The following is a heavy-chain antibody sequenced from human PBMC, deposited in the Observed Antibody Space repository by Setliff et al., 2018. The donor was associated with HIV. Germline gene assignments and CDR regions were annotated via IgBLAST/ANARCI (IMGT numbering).Heavy chain of an antibody. CDR3: VKTGDTDASGWSGHFQH. CDR2: ISHSNTYI. V-gene: IGHV3-21*01. J-gene: IGHJ1*01. D-gene: IGHD6-19*01. Sequence: GGSLRLSCAASGFDFSTYSMSWVRLAPGKGLEWVSSISHSNTYIQYGDSLKGRFAISRDNAKNSLFLQMNSLRAEDTAVYYCVKTGDTDASGWSGHFQHWGRGTLVTVSS. CDR1: GFDFSTYS.